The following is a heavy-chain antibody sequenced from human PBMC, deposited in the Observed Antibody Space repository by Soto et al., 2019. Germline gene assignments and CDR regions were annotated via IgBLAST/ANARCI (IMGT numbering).Heavy chain of an antibody. CDR2: IYYSGST. Sequence: SETLSLTCTVSGGSISSGGYYWSWIRQHPGKGLEWIGYIYYSGSTYYNPSLKSRVTISVDTSKNQFSLKLSSVTAADTAVYYCARTYSSGWGSMDVWGQGTTVTVSS. CDR3: ARTYSSGWGSMDV. V-gene: IGHV4-31*03. D-gene: IGHD6-19*01. J-gene: IGHJ6*02. CDR1: GGSISSGGYY.